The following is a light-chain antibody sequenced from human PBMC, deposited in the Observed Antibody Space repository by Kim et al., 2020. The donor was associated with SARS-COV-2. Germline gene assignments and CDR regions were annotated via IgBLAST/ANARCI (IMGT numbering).Light chain of an antibody. CDR2: GAS. CDR3: QQYNNWPPLT. Sequence: EIVMTQSPATLSVSPGESATLSCRASQSVTSNLAWYQQKPGQAPRLLIYGASTRATGIPARFSGSGSGTEFTLTISSLQSEDFAVYYCQQYNNWPPLTFGGGTKLEI. CDR1: QSVTSN. V-gene: IGKV3-15*01. J-gene: IGKJ4*01.